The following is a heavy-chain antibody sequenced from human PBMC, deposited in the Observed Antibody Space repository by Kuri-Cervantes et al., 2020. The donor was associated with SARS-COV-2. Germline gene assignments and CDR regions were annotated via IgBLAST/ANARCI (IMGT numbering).Heavy chain of an antibody. CDR2: ILHYGSNK. D-gene: IGHD6-13*01. CDR3: ARDGGLAAAGKFDY. V-gene: IGHV3-30-3*01. Sequence: GESLKISCAAFGFTFSCYSMHWVRQAPGKGPEWVAVILHYGSNKYYAYSVKGRFTISRDNSKNMLYLQMNSLRAEDTAVYYCARDGGLAAAGKFDYWGQGTLVTVSS. J-gene: IGHJ4*02. CDR1: GFTFSCYS.